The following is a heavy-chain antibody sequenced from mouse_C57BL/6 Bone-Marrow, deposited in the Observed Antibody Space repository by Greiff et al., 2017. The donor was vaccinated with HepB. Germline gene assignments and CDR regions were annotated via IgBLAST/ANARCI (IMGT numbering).Heavy chain of an antibody. V-gene: IGHV5-4*01. J-gene: IGHJ3*01. CDR1: GFTFSSYA. CDR2: ISDGGSYT. Sequence: EVKLMESGGGLVKPGGSLKLSCAASGFTFSSYAMSWVRQTPEKRLEWVATISDGGSYTYYPDNVKGRFTISRDNAKNNLYLQMSQLKSEDTAMYYWARDRSSGYGFAYWGQGTLVTVSA. CDR3: ARDRSSGYGFAY. D-gene: IGHD3-2*02.